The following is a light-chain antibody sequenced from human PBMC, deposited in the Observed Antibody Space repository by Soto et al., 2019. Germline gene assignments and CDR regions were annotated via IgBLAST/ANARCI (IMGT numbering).Light chain of an antibody. V-gene: IGKV3-20*01. CDR2: GAS. CDR1: QSFSSTY. J-gene: IGKJ1*01. Sequence: IVLTQSPGTLSLSPGERATLSCRASQSFSSTYLAWYQQRPGQAPRLLIYGASSRATGIPDRFSGSASGTEFTLTVSRLEPEDFAVYYCQQYGGSPRTFGQGTKV. CDR3: QQYGGSPRT.